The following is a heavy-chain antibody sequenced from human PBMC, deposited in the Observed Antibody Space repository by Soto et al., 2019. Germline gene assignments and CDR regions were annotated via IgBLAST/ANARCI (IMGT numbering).Heavy chain of an antibody. Sequence: QVQLQESGPGLVKPSETLSLTCTVSGDSISTYYWSWIRQPPGKGLEWTGYISYSGTTNYNPSHNSRVTISVDTSKNQFSLTLTSATAADTAVYYCARQKTVAGTDDAFDMWGQGTMVTVCS. CDR2: ISYSGTT. J-gene: IGHJ3*02. D-gene: IGHD6-19*01. CDR1: GDSISTYY. CDR3: ARQKTVAGTDDAFDM. V-gene: IGHV4-59*08.